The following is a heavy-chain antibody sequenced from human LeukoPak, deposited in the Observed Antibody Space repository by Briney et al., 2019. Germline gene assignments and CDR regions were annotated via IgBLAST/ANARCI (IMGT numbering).Heavy chain of an antibody. D-gene: IGHD3-10*01. CDR2: IIPIFGTA. J-gene: IGHJ3*02. CDR3: ARGGWFGELFDAFDI. CDR1: GGTFSSYA. V-gene: IGHV1-69*13. Sequence: SVKVSCKASGGTFSSYAISWVRQAPGQGLEWMGGIIPIFGTANYAQKFQGRVTITADESTSTAYMELSSLRSEDTAVYYCARGGWFGELFDAFDIWGQGTMVTVSS.